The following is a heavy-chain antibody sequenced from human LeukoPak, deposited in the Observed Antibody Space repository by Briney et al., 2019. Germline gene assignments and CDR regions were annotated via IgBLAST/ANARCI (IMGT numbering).Heavy chain of an antibody. J-gene: IGHJ4*02. Sequence: ASVKVSCKASGYSFTGYYIHWVRQAPGQGLEWMGWINPYSGDTDSAQKFQGRVAVTRDTSITTVYMDLSRLTSDDTAVYYCARANGGGAYYPFDYWGQGALVTVSS. V-gene: IGHV1-2*02. D-gene: IGHD4-17*01. CDR2: INPYSGDT. CDR3: ARANGGGAYYPFDY. CDR1: GYSFTGYY.